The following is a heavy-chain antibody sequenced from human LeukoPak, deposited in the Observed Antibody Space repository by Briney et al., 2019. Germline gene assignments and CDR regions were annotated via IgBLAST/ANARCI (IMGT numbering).Heavy chain of an antibody. J-gene: IGHJ5*01. D-gene: IGHD5-18*01. CDR2: ITHSGST. V-gene: IGHV4-34*01. CDR1: GGSFSDYY. CDR3: ARDALSGKSYSNDLNWFDS. Sequence: SETLSLTCAVYGGSFSDYYWTCIRQPPGKGLEWVGEITHSGSTNYNPSLKSRVTISIDTSKNQFSLKLSSVTAADTAVYFCARDALSGKSYSNDLNWFDSWGQGILVTVSS.